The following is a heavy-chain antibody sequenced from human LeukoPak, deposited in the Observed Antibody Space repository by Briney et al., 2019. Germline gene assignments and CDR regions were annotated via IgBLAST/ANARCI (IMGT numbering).Heavy chain of an antibody. CDR3: AGLTDAVTTGYYFDY. V-gene: IGHV4-39*07. J-gene: IGHJ4*02. D-gene: IGHD4-17*01. Sequence: SETLSLTCTVSGGSISSSSYYWGWIRQPPGKGLEWIGSIYYSGSTYYNPSLKSRVTISVDTSKNQFSLKLSSVTAADTAVYYCAGLTDAVTTGYYFDYWAQGTLVTVSS. CDR2: IYYSGST. CDR1: GGSISSSSYY.